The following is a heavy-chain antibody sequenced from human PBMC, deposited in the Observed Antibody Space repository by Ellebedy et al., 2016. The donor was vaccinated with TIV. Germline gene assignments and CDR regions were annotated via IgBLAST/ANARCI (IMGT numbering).Heavy chain of an antibody. J-gene: IGHJ5*02. Sequence: AASVKVSCKASGYTFTGYYMHWVRQAPGQGLEWMGWINPNSGGTNYAQKFQGRVTMTRDTSISTAYMELSRLRSDDTAVYYCARDPITYGRSRLADPWGQGTLVTVSS. CDR1: GYTFTGYY. D-gene: IGHD1-20*01. V-gene: IGHV1-2*02. CDR2: INPNSGGT. CDR3: ARDPITYGRSRLADP.